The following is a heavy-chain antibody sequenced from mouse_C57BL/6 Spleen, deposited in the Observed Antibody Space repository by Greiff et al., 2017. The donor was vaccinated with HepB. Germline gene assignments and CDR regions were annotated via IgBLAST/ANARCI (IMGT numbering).Heavy chain of an antibody. CDR3: TRVGCYDGQFAY. CDR1: GFTFSSYA. D-gene: IGHD2-12*01. CDR2: ISSGGDYI. Sequence: EVKLMESGEGLVKPGGSLKLSCAASGFTFSSYAMSWVRQTPKKRLEWVAYISSGGDYIYYADTVKGRFTISRDNARNTLYLQMSSLKSEDTAMYYCTRVGCYDGQFAYWGQVTLVTVSA. V-gene: IGHV5-9-1*02. J-gene: IGHJ3*01.